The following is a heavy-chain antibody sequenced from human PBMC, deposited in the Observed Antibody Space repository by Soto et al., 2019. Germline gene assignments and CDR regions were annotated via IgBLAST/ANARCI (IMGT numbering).Heavy chain of an antibody. Sequence: PGVSLRLPCAPSPFTFSNYGMHWGRQAPGKALEWVAFISDDGSTKYYADSMKGRFTMSRDNSKSTLYLQMNSLRVEDTAVYYCTKRRNVLRFLEWSTGMEVWGQGTTVTVSS. V-gene: IGHV3-30*18. CDR2: ISDDGSTK. J-gene: IGHJ6*02. CDR3: TKRRNVLRFLEWSTGMEV. CDR1: PFTFSNYG. D-gene: IGHD3-3*01.